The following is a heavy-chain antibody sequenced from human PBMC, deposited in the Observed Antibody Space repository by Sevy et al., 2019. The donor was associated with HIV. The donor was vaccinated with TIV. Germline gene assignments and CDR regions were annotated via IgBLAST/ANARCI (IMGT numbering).Heavy chain of an antibody. CDR3: ARPYSNFYYAMDV. Sequence: SETLSLTCSVSGDSISGYYWSWIRQPPGKGLEWIGYIYYSGRTDYNPSLKSRVTISADTSKNQFSLKLNSVTAADMAVYYCARPYSNFYYAMDVWGQGTTVTVSS. J-gene: IGHJ6*02. CDR1: GDSISGYY. D-gene: IGHD3-3*02. V-gene: IGHV4-59*01. CDR2: IYYSGRT.